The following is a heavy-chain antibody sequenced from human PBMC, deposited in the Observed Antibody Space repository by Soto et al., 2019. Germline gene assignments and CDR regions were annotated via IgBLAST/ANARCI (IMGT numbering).Heavy chain of an antibody. CDR2: IYWDDDK. D-gene: IGHD6-13*01. J-gene: IGHJ5*02. Sequence: SGPTLVNPTQTLTLTFTFSGFSVSAILVCVGGIRQPPGKALEWLALIYWDDDKRYSPSLKSRLTITKDTSKKQVVLTMTNMDPVDTATYYCAHRRPGSSSNWFDPWGQGTLVTVSS. CDR1: GFSVSAILVC. CDR3: AHRRPGSSSNWFDP. V-gene: IGHV2-5*02.